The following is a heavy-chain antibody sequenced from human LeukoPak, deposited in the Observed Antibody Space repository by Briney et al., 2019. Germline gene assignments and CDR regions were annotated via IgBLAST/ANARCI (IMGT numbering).Heavy chain of an antibody. CDR3: ARDKDTMYYFDY. J-gene: IGHJ4*02. Sequence: ASVKVSCKASGYTFTIYYMHWVRQAPGQGLEWMGIINPSGGSTSYAQKFQGRVTMTRDMSTSTVYIELSSLRSEDTAVYYCARDKDTMYYFDYWGQGTLVTVSS. CDR1: GYTFTIYY. CDR2: INPSGGST. V-gene: IGHV1-46*01.